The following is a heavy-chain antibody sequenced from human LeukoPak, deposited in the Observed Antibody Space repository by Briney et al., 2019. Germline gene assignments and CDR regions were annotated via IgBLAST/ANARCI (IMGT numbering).Heavy chain of an antibody. D-gene: IGHD4-17*01. J-gene: IGHJ3*02. V-gene: IGHV1-8*03. CDR2: INPNSANT. CDR3: ARGDFGETNTAFDI. Sequence: GASVKVSCKTSGYTFTDYDIHWVRQAPGQGLEWMGWINPNSANTNYAQKLQGRVTFTRDTSLGLVYMELSGLTSEDAAVYFCARGDFGETNTAFDIWGQGTLVAVSS. CDR1: GYTFTDYD.